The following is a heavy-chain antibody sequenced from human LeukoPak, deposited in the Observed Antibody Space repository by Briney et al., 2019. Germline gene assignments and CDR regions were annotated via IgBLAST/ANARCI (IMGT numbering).Heavy chain of an antibody. CDR3: ARDHSGYEFPLGHYFDY. CDR2: ISSSGSTI. J-gene: IGHJ4*02. Sequence: GGSLRLSCAASGFTFSDYYMSWIRKAPGKGLEWVSSISSSGSTIYYADSVKGRFTISRDNAKNSLYLQMNSLRAEDTAVYYCARDHSGYEFPLGHYFDYWGQGTLVTVSS. D-gene: IGHD5-12*01. CDR1: GFTFSDYY. V-gene: IGHV3-11*01.